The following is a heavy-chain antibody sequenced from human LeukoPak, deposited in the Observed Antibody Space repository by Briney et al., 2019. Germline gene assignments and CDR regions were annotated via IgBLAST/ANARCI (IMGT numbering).Heavy chain of an antibody. Sequence: GESLKISCKASGYSFTNYWIGWGRQMPGQGLEWMGIIYPGNSDTRYSPSFEGQVTISADKSVSTAYLQWSSLKASDTAMYCCAKTMRAAPLRYFDYWGQGTLVTVSS. D-gene: IGHD6-6*01. CDR2: IYPGNSDT. J-gene: IGHJ4*02. V-gene: IGHV5-51*01. CDR3: AKTMRAAPLRYFDY. CDR1: GYSFTNYW.